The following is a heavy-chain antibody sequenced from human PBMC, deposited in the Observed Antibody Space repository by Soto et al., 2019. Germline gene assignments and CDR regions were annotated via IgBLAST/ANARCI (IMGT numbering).Heavy chain of an antibody. CDR3: TVLPGYSPGTGAFDI. CDR2: IYSGGST. D-gene: IGHD6-13*01. CDR1: RFTVSSNY. Sequence: GGSLRLSCAASRFTVSSNYMSWVRQAPGKGLEWVSVIYSGGSTYYADSVKGRFTISRDNSKNTLYLQMNSLRAEDTAVYYCTVLPGYSPGTGAFDIWAQGKMVTVSS. J-gene: IGHJ3*02. V-gene: IGHV3-66*01.